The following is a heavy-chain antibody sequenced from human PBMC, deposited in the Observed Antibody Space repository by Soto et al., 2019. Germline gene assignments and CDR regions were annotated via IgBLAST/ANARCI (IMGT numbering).Heavy chain of an antibody. D-gene: IGHD2-15*01. J-gene: IGHJ4*02. CDR3: ARLDCSGGSCYPYYFEH. CDR1: GFTFSASA. Sequence: EVQLVESGGGLVQPGGSLELSCAASGFTFSASAMHWVRQASGKGLEWVGRIRSNGRTAYAASMQGRFTISRDDSKKTAYLQLNSLKTDDTAVYYCARLDCSGGSCYPYYFEHWVQGALVTVSA. CDR2: IRSNGRT. V-gene: IGHV3-73*02.